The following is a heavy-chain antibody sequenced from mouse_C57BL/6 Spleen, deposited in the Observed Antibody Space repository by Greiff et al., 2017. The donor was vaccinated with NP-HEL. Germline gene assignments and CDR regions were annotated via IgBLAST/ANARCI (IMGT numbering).Heavy chain of an antibody. CDR1: GYTFTSYW. J-gene: IGHJ4*01. Sequence: QVQLQQSGAELVRPGSSVKLSCKASGYTFTSYWMHWVKQRPIQGLEWIGNIDPSDSETHYNQKFKDKATLTVDKSSSTAYMQRSSLTSEDSAVYYCARSGDYYAMDYWGQGTSVTVSS. D-gene: IGHD3-1*01. CDR2: IDPSDSET. CDR3: ARSGDYYAMDY. V-gene: IGHV1-52*01.